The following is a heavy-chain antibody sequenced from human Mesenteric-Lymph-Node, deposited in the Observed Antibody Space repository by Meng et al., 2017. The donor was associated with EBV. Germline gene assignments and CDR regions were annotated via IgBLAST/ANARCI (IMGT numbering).Heavy chain of an antibody. J-gene: IGHJ4*02. Sequence: LLRSGCWVTKSGASWRVPCKASGDTVTSYDINWVGQAHGQGLEWMGWMNPNSGNTGSEQKFQGRVTMTRNTAISTAYMELNSLTSEDTAIYYCSRDSIYDGLDYWGQGTLVTVSS. CDR3: SRDSIYDGLDY. CDR2: MNPNSGNT. D-gene: IGHD3-16*01. V-gene: IGHV1-8*01. CDR1: GDTVTSYD.